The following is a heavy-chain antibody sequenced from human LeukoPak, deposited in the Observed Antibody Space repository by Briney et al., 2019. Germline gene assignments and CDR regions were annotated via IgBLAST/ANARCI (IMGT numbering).Heavy chain of an antibody. Sequence: SETLSLTRTVSGGSISSSSYYWAWIRQPPGKGLEWIGSIHYSGSTYYNPSLQSRVTISIDTSKNQFSLKLRFVTAADTAVYYCARVRCSGGSCPYYYYYYYMDVWGKGTTVTVSS. V-gene: IGHV4-39*07. CDR2: IHYSGST. CDR1: GGSISSSSYY. J-gene: IGHJ6*03. CDR3: ARVRCSGGSCPYYYYYYYMDV. D-gene: IGHD2-15*01.